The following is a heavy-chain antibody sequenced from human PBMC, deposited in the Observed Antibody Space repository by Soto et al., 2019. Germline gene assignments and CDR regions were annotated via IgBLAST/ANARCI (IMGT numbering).Heavy chain of an antibody. CDR1: GFTFSSYA. J-gene: IGHJ5*02. Sequence: EVQLLESGGGLVQPGGSLRLSCAASGFTFSSYAISWVRQAPGTGLEWVSAISGSGGSPYYADSVKGRFNISRANSTNTLYLQMNSLRAEDTAVYYCAKEPRRLYNWFAPWGQGTLFTVSS. CDR3: AKEPRRLYNWFAP. CDR2: ISGSGGSP. V-gene: IGHV3-23*01. D-gene: IGHD4-17*01.